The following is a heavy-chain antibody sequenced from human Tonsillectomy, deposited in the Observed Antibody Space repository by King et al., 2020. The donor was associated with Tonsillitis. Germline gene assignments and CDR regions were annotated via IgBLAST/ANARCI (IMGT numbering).Heavy chain of an antibody. J-gene: IGHJ6*02. CDR1: GYTFTSYG. D-gene: IGHD5-24*01. CDR2: ISPYNGNT. V-gene: IGHV1-18*01. CDR3: ARDETILIEMTRIDYYYYGCDV. Sequence: QLVQSGAEVKKPGASVKVSCKASGYTFTSYGISWVRQAPGQGLEWMGWISPYNGNTNYAQKFQGTVTMTTDTSTRTAYMELRSLRPDDTAVYYCARDETILIEMTRIDYYYYGCDVWGQGTPVTVSS.